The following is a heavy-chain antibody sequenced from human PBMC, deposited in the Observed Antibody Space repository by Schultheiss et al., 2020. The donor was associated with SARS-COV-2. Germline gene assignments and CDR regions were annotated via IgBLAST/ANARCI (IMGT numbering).Heavy chain of an antibody. CDR3: ARGYPVTTVYFDY. D-gene: IGHD4-17*01. Sequence: SETLSLTCTVSGGSISSYYWSWIRQPPGKGLEWIGYIYYSGSTNYNPSLKSRVTISVDTSKNQFSLKLSSVTAADTAVYYCARGYPVTTVYFDYWGQGTLVTVSS. J-gene: IGHJ4*02. CDR1: GGSISSYY. CDR2: IYYSGST. V-gene: IGHV4-59*12.